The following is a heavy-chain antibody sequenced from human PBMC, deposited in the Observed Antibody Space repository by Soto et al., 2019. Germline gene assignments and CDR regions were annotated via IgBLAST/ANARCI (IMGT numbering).Heavy chain of an antibody. CDR2: IYYSGST. J-gene: IGHJ6*02. D-gene: IGHD3-10*01. CDR3: ARERICYGSGSYYYYGMDV. V-gene: IGHV4-31*03. Sequence: SETLSLTCTVSGGSISSGGYYWSWIRHHPGKGLEWIGYIYYSGSTYYNPSLKSRVTISVDTSKNQFSLKLSSVTAADTAVYYCARERICYGSGSYYYYGMDVWGQGTTVTVSS. CDR1: GGSISSGGYY.